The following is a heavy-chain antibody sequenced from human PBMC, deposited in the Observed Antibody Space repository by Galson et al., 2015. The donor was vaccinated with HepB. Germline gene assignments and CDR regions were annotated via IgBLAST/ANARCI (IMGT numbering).Heavy chain of an antibody. J-gene: IGHJ5*01. CDR2: ISYDGSNK. D-gene: IGHD1-26*01. CDR3: AKGSGRGVEAWFES. Sequence: SLRLSCAASGFTFSSYGMHWVRQAPGKGLEWVAVISYDGSNKYYADSVKGRFTISRDNSKNMLYLQMNSPRVGDTAVYYCAKGSGRGVEAWFESWGQGTLVTVSS. V-gene: IGHV3-30*18. CDR1: GFTFSSYG.